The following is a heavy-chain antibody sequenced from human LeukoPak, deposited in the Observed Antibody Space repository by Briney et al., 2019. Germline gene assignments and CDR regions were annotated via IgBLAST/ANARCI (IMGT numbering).Heavy chain of an antibody. J-gene: IGHJ4*02. CDR3: ARVYCSSTSCYVDY. CDR1: GGSISSRSYY. V-gene: IGHV4-39*07. Sequence: SETLSLTCTVSGGSISSRSYYWGWIRQPPGKGLEWIGSIYYSGSTYYNPSLKSRVTISVDTSKNQFSLKLSSVTAADTAVYYCARVYCSSTSCYVDYWGQGTLVTVSS. D-gene: IGHD2-2*01. CDR2: IYYSGST.